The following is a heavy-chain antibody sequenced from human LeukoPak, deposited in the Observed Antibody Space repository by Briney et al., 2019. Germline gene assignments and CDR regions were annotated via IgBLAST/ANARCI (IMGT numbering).Heavy chain of an antibody. CDR3: ARHSGIAAANWLDP. V-gene: IGHV4-59*08. CDR1: GGSISSYY. J-gene: IGHJ5*02. Sequence: PSETLSLTCTVSGGSISSYYWSWIRQPPGKGLEWIGYIYYSGSTNYNPSLKSRVTISVDTSKNQFSLKLSSVTAADTAVYYCARHSGIAAANWLDPWGQGTLVTVSS. CDR2: IYYSGST. D-gene: IGHD6-13*01.